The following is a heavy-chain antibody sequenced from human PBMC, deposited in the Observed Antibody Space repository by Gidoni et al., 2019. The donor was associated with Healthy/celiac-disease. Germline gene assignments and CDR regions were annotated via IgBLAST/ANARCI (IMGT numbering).Heavy chain of an antibody. Sequence: QVPLQQWGAGLLKPSETLSLTCAVYGGSFSGYYWSWIRQPPGKGLEWIGEINHSGSTNYNPSLKSRVTISVDTSKNQFSLKLSSVTAADTAVYYCARSRVRGFDYWGQGTLVTVSS. V-gene: IGHV4-34*01. CDR2: INHSGST. J-gene: IGHJ4*02. CDR1: GGSFSGYY. CDR3: ARSRVRGFDY. D-gene: IGHD3-10*01.